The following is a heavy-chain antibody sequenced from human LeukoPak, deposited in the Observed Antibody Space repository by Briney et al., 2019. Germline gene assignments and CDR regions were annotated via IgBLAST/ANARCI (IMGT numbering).Heavy chain of an antibody. J-gene: IGHJ5*02. V-gene: IGHV3-23*01. CDR3: AKDELWFGESPFDP. CDR2: ISGSGGST. D-gene: IGHD3-10*01. Sequence: GGSLTLSCAASGFTFSSYAMSWVRQAPGKGLEWVSAISGSGGSTYYADSVKGRFTISRDNSKNTLYLQMNSLRAEDTAVYYCAKDELWFGESPFDPWGQGTLVTVSS. CDR1: GFTFSSYA.